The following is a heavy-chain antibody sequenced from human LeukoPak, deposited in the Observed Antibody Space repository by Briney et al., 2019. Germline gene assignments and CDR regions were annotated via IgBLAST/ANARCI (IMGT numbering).Heavy chain of an antibody. CDR3: AKDAPYYGSGSPLYFDY. Sequence: PGGSLRLSCAASGFAITDHHMDWVRQAPGEGMEWVSAISGSGGSTYYADSVKGRFTISRDNSKNTLYLQMNSLRAEDTAVYYCAKDAPYYGSGSPLYFDYWGQGTLVTVSS. CDR1: GFAITDHH. CDR2: ISGSGGST. J-gene: IGHJ4*02. V-gene: IGHV3-23*01. D-gene: IGHD3-10*01.